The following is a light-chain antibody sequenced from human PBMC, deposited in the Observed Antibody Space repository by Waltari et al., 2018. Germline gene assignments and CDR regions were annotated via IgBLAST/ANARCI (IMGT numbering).Light chain of an antibody. CDR2: GAS. Sequence: IVLTQSPGPLSLSPGERATLSCRASQSISSSSLAWYQQKPGQAPRLLIYGASSRATGIPDRFSGSGSGTDFTLTISRLEPEDFAVYYCQQYGSSLITFGQGTRLEIK. CDR1: QSISSSS. J-gene: IGKJ5*01. CDR3: QQYGSSLIT. V-gene: IGKV3-20*01.